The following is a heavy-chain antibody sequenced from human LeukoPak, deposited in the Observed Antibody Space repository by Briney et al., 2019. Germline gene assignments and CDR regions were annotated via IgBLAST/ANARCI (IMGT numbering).Heavy chain of an antibody. CDR1: GYTFTSYY. V-gene: IGHV1-24*01. Sequence: ASVKVSCKASGYTFTSYYMHWVRQAPGQGLEWMGGFDPEDGETIYAQKFQGRVTMTEDTSTDTAYMELSSLRSEDTAVYYCATDGRATPKKFAFDIWGQGTMVTVSS. CDR3: ATDGRATPKKFAFDI. CDR2: FDPEDGET. J-gene: IGHJ3*02.